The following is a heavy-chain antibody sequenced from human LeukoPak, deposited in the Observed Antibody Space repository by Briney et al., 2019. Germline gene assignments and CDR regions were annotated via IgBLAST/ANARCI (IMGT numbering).Heavy chain of an antibody. Sequence: PGGSLRLSCAASGFTFSSYAMSWVRQAPGKGLEWVSGISSNGASTYYVSSGKGRFTFSRENSKNTLYLQVNSLRPEDPAVYYCAKGMATISPLAGTFEYRGQGTLVTGSS. CDR1: GFTFSSYA. CDR2: ISSNGAST. J-gene: IGHJ4*02. CDR3: AKGMATISPLAGTFEY. D-gene: IGHD5-24*01. V-gene: IGHV3-23*01.